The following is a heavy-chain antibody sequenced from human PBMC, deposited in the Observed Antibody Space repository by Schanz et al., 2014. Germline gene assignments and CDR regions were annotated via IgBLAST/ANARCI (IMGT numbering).Heavy chain of an antibody. CDR2: ISWNSGSV. CDR1: GFTFDNYA. D-gene: IGHD4-4*01. V-gene: IGHV3-9*01. CDR3: AKDRQTTVNRGVDKSDMVV. J-gene: IGHJ6*02. Sequence: EVQLVESGGGLVQPGRSLRLSCAASGFTFDNYAMHWVRQAPGKGLEWVSSISWNSGSVAYADSVKGRFTISRDDAKNSLYLQMNSLRAEDTALYYCAKDRQTTVNRGVDKSDMVVWGQGTTVTVSS.